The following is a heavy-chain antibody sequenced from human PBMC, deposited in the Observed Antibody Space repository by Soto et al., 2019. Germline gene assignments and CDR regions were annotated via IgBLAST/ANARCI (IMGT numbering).Heavy chain of an antibody. Sequence: GGSLRLSCAASGFTLSSYVMSWVRQAPGKGLEWVSGMSGRGGDTYFADSVKGRFTVSRDNSKNTLYLQMNSLGAEDTAVYYCAKPLGYCSGGACLAGGFDPWGQGTLVTAPQ. CDR3: AKPLGYCSGGACLAGGFDP. CDR1: GFTLSSYV. CDR2: MSGRGGDT. D-gene: IGHD2-15*01. V-gene: IGHV3-23*01. J-gene: IGHJ5*02.